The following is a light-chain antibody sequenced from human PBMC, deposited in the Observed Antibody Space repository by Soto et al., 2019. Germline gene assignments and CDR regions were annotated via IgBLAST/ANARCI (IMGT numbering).Light chain of an antibody. CDR1: QSVSSN. CDR3: QQYYNWPPWT. J-gene: IGKJ1*01. CDR2: DAS. Sequence: EIVMTQSPATLSVSPGERATLSCKASQSVSSNLAWYQQKPGQAPRLLIYDASTRASGIPARFSGSGSGTEFTLTISSLQSEDFALYYCQQYYNWPPWTFGQGTRLEIK. V-gene: IGKV3-15*01.